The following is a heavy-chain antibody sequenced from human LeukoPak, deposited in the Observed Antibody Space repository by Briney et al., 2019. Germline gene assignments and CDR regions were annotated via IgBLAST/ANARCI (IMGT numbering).Heavy chain of an antibody. J-gene: IGHJ4*02. CDR1: GGSISSSSYY. D-gene: IGHD2/OR15-2a*01. Sequence: SETLSLTFTVSGGSISSSSYYWGWIRQPPGNGLEGIGRIYYSGSTYYNPSYKSPVTISVGPSKQQFSLKLSSVTAADTAVYYCARHDLLSGEHFALDYWGQGTLVTVSS. CDR3: ARHDLLSGEHFALDY. CDR2: IYYSGST. V-gene: IGHV4-39*01.